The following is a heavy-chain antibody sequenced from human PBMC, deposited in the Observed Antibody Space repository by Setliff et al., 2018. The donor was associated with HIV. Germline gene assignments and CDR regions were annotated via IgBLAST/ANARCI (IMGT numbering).Heavy chain of an antibody. J-gene: IGHJ4*02. V-gene: IGHV4-34*01. D-gene: IGHD2-8*01. CDR3: ATKLCLRCVDY. Sequence: SETLSLTCAVYGGSLSGYYWSWIRQPPGQGLEWIGEINHSGSTNYNPSLKSRVTISVDTSKNQFSLKLTSVAAADTAVYYCATKLCLRCVDYRGQGTPVTVSS. CDR2: INHSGST. CDR1: GGSLSGYY.